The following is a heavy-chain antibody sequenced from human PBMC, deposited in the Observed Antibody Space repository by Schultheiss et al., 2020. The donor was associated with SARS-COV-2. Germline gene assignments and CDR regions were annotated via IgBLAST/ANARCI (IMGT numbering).Heavy chain of an antibody. CDR1: GGSISSGGYY. Sequence: LRLSCTVSGGSISSGGYYWSWIRQHPGKGLEWIGYIYYSGSTYYNPSLKSRVTISVDTSKNQFSLKLSSVTAADTAVYYCATDEYCTNGVCFIHWGQGTLVTVSS. J-gene: IGHJ4*02. CDR2: IYYSGST. CDR3: ATDEYCTNGVCFIH. V-gene: IGHV4-31*03. D-gene: IGHD2-8*01.